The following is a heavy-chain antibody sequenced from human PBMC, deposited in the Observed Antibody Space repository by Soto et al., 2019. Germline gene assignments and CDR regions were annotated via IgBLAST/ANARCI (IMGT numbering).Heavy chain of an antibody. J-gene: IGHJ4*02. V-gene: IGHV3-23*01. CDR1: GFKFSNYA. CDR3: AKDRRAGGNSAFYFDF. D-gene: IGHD3-16*01. CDR2: ISATGGGT. Sequence: VGSLRLSCAASGFKFSNYAMSWVRQAPGKGLEWVSLISATGGGTYYADSVRGRFTISRDNSHNTLYLQVHSLTAEDTAVYYCAKDRRAGGNSAFYFDFWGQGAQVTVSS.